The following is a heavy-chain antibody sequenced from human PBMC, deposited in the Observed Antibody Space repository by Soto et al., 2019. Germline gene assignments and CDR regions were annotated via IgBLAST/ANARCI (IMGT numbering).Heavy chain of an antibody. Sequence: EVQLVESGGGLVQPGGSLRLSCAASGFTFSDHYMDWVRQAPGKGLEWVGRTRNKANSYSTEYAASVRGRFTISRDESKNSMYLQMNSLQTEDTAVYDCVRTSLYGSGSWNFDYWGQGTLVTVSS. CDR1: GFTFSDHY. D-gene: IGHD3-10*01. CDR2: TRNKANSYST. V-gene: IGHV3-72*01. CDR3: VRTSLYGSGSWNFDY. J-gene: IGHJ4*02.